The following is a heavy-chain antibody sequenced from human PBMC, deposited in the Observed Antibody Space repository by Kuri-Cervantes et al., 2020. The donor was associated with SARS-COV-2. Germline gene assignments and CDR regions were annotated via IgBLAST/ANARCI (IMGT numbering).Heavy chain of an antibody. V-gene: IGHV4-34*01. J-gene: IGHJ5*02. CDR2: INHSGST. D-gene: IGHD2-8*01. Sequence: SQTLSLTCAVYGGSFSGYYWSWIRQPPGKGLEWSGEINHSGSTNYNPSLKSRVTISVDTSKNQFSLKLSSVTAADTAVYYCARVKGIVLIDWFDPWGQGTLVTVSS. CDR1: GGSFSGYY. CDR3: ARVKGIVLIDWFDP.